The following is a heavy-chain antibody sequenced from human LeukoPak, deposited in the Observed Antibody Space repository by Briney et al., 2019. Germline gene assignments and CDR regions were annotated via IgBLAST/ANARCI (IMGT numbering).Heavy chain of an antibody. CDR2: IDPSDSYT. V-gene: IGHV5-10-1*01. D-gene: IGHD4-17*01. J-gene: IGHJ3*02. CDR3: ARLGDYGDHDAFDI. Sequence: GESLKISCKGSGYSFTSHWIRWVRQMPGKGLEWMGRIDPSDSYTNYSPSFQGHVTISADKSISTAYLQWSSLRASDTAMYYCARLGDYGDHDAFDIWGQGTMVTVSS. CDR1: GYSFTSHW.